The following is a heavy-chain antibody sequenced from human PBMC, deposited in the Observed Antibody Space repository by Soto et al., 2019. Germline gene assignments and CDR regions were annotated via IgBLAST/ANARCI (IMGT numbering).Heavy chain of an antibody. V-gene: IGHV3-23*01. D-gene: IGHD3-16*01. CDR1: GFTFSSYA. Sequence: GSLRLSCAASGFTFSSYAMSWVRQAPGKGLEWVSAISGSGGSTYYADSVKGRFTISRDNSKNTLYLQMNSLRAEDTAVYYCAKEGYLWDYYYYGMDVWGQGTTVTVSS. CDR3: AKEGYLWDYYYYGMDV. J-gene: IGHJ6*02. CDR2: ISGSGGST.